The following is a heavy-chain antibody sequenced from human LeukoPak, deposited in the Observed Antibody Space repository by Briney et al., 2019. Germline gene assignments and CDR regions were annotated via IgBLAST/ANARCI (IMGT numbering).Heavy chain of an antibody. D-gene: IGHD6-19*01. Sequence: GGSLRLSCAVSGFTVSSNYMTWVRQSPVKGLEWVSILYSGGTTDYADSVKGRFTISRDNSNNTLYLQMDSLTSNDTAIYYCARVDSGWYHFDYWGQGTLVTVSS. CDR1: GFTVSSNY. J-gene: IGHJ4*02. CDR2: LYSGGTT. V-gene: IGHV3-53*01. CDR3: ARVDSGWYHFDY.